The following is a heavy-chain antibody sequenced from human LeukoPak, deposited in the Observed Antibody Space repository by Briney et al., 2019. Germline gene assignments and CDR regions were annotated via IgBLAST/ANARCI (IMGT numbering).Heavy chain of an antibody. CDR3: ARIGYSSSSLDY. D-gene: IGHD6-6*01. J-gene: IGHJ4*02. V-gene: IGHV3-7*01. Sequence: PGGSLRLSCAASGFTFRNYWMTWVRQAPGKGLEWVANIKEDGTVIYYVDSVKGRFTISRDNAKDSVYLQVNSLRVEDTAVYYCARIGYSSSSLDYWGQGTLVTVSS. CDR1: GFTFRNYW. CDR2: IKEDGTVI.